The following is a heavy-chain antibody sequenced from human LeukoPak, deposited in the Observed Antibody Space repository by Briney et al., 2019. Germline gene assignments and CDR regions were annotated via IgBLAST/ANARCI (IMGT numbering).Heavy chain of an antibody. D-gene: IGHD3-16*02. CDR3: ARDLGVITFGGVIADY. J-gene: IGHJ4*02. V-gene: IGHV4-59*13. Sequence: SETLSLTCTVSGGSISSYYWSWIRQPPGKGLEWIGYIYYSGSTNYNPSLKSRVTISVDTSKNQFSLKLSSVTAADTAVYYCARDLGVITFGGVIADYWGQGTLVTVSS. CDR1: GGSISSYY. CDR2: IYYSGST.